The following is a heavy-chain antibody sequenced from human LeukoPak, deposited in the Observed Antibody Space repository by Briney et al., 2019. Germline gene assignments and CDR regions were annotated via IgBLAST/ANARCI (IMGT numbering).Heavy chain of an antibody. V-gene: IGHV3-23*01. CDR1: GSTFSTYA. Sequence: PGGSLRLSCAASGSTFSTYAISWVRQAPGKGLEWVSAISDSGGNTYYADSVKGRFTIFRDNSKNTLFLQMNSLRADDTAVYYCAKETYYYDSSGYYYYFDSWGQGTLVTVSS. CDR3: AKETYYYDSSGYYYYFDS. CDR2: ISDSGGNT. D-gene: IGHD3-22*01. J-gene: IGHJ4*02.